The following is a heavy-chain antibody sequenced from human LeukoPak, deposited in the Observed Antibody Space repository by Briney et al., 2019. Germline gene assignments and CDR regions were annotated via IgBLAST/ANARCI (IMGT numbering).Heavy chain of an antibody. Sequence: GGSLRLSCAASGFTFSSYWMHWVRQAPGKGLVWVSRINTDGSSTSYADSVKGRFTISRDNAKNTLYLQMNSLRAEDTAVYYCAGPLLHNSRGAFDIWGQGTMVTVSS. D-gene: IGHD1-1*01. CDR1: GFTFSSYW. J-gene: IGHJ3*02. V-gene: IGHV3-74*01. CDR2: INTDGSST. CDR3: AGPLLHNSRGAFDI.